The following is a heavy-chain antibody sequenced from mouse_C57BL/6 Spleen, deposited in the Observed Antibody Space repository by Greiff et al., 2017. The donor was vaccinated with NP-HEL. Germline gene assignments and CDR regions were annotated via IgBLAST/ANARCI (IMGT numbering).Heavy chain of an antibody. J-gene: IGHJ4*01. V-gene: IGHV7-3*01. CDR1: GFTFTDYY. CDR3: ARSGAMDY. CDR2: IRNKANGYTT. Sequence: EVKLMESGGGLVQPGGSLSLSCAASGFTFTDYYMSWVRQPPGKALAWLGFIRNKANGYTTEYSASVKGRFTIARDNSQSILYLQMNALRAEDSATYYCARSGAMDYWGQGTSVTVAS.